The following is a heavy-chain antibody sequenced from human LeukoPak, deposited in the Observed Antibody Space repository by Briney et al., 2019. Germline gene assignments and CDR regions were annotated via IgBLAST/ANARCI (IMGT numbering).Heavy chain of an antibody. V-gene: IGHV4-34*01. Sequence: SETLSLTCTVSGGSISSYYWSWIRQPPGKGLEWIGEINHSGSTNYNPSLKSRVTISVDTSKNQFSLKLSSVTAADTAVYYCARVRVVRGVIRDYYYGMGVWGQGTTVTVSS. J-gene: IGHJ6*02. CDR3: ARVRVVRGVIRDYYYGMGV. D-gene: IGHD3-10*01. CDR1: GGSISSYY. CDR2: INHSGST.